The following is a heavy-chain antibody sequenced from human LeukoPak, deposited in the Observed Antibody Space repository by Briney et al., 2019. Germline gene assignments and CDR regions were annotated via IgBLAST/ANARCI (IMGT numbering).Heavy chain of an antibody. CDR3: AKDKTYDDFWSGHDAFDI. Sequence: GGSLRLSCAASGFTFSTYAMSWVRQAPGKGLEWASVISGSDDSTYYADSVKGRFIISRDNSKNTLYLQMNSLRAEDTAVYYCAKDKTYDDFWSGHDAFDIWGQGTMVTVSS. CDR2: ISGSDDST. V-gene: IGHV3-23*01. J-gene: IGHJ3*02. D-gene: IGHD3-3*01. CDR1: GFTFSTYA.